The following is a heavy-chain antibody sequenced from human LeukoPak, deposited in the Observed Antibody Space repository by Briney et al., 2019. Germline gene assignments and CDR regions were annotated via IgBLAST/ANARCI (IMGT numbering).Heavy chain of an antibody. J-gene: IGHJ4*02. D-gene: IGHD3-22*01. Sequence: PGGSLRLSCAASGFTFSSYGMHWVRQAPGKGLEWVAFIRYDGNNEYYADSVKGRFTISRDNSKNTLYLQMNSPRAEDTAVYYCAKDSQDRYYYDSSTYYGYFDYWGQGTLVTVSS. CDR2: IRYDGNNE. V-gene: IGHV3-30*02. CDR1: GFTFSSYG. CDR3: AKDSQDRYYYDSSTYYGYFDY.